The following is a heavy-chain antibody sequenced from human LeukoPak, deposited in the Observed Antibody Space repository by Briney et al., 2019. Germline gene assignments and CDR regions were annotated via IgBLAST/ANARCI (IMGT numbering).Heavy chain of an antibody. Sequence: PSETLSLTCTVSGGYIGSYYWSWIRQPAGKGLEWIGRILTSETPSYNPSLESRVTMSVDTSESQFSLKLNSVTAADTAVYYCARVGGASSTLTTFDVWGQGTVVTVSS. CDR3: ARVGGASSTLTTFDV. CDR1: GGYIGSYY. CDR2: ILTSETP. V-gene: IGHV4-4*07. D-gene: IGHD4-11*01. J-gene: IGHJ3*01.